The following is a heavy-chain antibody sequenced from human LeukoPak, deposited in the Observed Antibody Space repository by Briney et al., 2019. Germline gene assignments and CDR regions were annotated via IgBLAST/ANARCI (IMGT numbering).Heavy chain of an antibody. CDR2: INSDGSWT. Sequence: PGGSLRLSCAASGSYWMHWVRQAPGKGLVWVSHINSDGSWTSYADSVKGRFTISKDNAKNRVYLQMNNLRAEDTAVYYCVSFYETYWGRGTLVTVSS. V-gene: IGHV3-74*01. J-gene: IGHJ4*02. D-gene: IGHD2/OR15-2a*01. CDR3: VSFYETY. CDR1: GSYW.